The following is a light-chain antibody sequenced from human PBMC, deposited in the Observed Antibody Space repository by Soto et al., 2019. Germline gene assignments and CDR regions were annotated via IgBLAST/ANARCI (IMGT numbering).Light chain of an antibody. CDR1: QTIGRN. J-gene: IGKJ2*01. CDR3: QEYNIWPYT. Sequence: EIVMTQSPATLSLSPGERATLSCRASQTIGRNLAWYQQKPGQAPRLLIYGASTRATGIPPRFSGSGSGTEFTLTISSLQSKDFAVYFCQEYNIWPYTFGQGTKLAIK. V-gene: IGKV3D-15*01. CDR2: GAS.